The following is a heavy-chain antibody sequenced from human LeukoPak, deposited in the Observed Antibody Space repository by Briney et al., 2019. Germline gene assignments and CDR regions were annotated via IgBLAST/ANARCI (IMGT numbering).Heavy chain of an antibody. J-gene: IGHJ4*02. CDR2: ISYGGSKK. CDR3: AKGGGSGSYLDY. D-gene: IGHD3-10*01. CDR1: GFTFSTYS. V-gene: IGHV3-30*04. Sequence: PGGSLRLSCAASGFTFSTYSMHWVRQAPGKGLEWVAIISYGGSKKYYADSVKGRFTISRDNSKNTLYLQMNSLRAEDTAVYYCAKGGGSGSYLDYWGQGTLVTVSS.